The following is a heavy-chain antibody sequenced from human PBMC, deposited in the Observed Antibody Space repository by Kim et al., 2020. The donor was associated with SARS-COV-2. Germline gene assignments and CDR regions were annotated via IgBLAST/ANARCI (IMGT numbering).Heavy chain of an antibody. CDR2: IYYSGST. CDR1: GGSISSYY. J-gene: IGHJ6*02. D-gene: IGHD6-19*01. V-gene: IGHV4-59*08. CDR3: ARQERAVPDYYYYGMDV. Sequence: SETLSLTCTVSGGSISSYYWSWIRQPPGKGLEWIGDIYYSGSTNYNPSLKSQVTISVDTSKNQFSLKLSSVTAADTAVYYCARQERAVPDYYYYGMDVWGQGTTVTVSS.